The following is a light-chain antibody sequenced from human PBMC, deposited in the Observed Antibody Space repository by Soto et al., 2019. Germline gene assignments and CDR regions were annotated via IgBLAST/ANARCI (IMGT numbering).Light chain of an antibody. J-gene: IGLJ1*01. CDR1: SSDVGGYNY. CDR2: DVS. CDR3: RSYNSSISYV. V-gene: IGLV2-14*01. Sequence: QSALTQPASVSGSPGQSITISCTGTSSDVGGYNYVSWYQQHPGTAPKLMIYDVSNRPSGVSNRFSGSKSGNTASLTISGLQAEDEADYYCRSYNSSISYVFGTGTKLTVL.